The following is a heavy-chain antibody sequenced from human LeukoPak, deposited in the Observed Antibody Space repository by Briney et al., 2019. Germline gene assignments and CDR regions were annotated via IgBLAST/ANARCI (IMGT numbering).Heavy chain of an antibody. V-gene: IGHV3-23*01. J-gene: IGHJ4*02. D-gene: IGHD3-9*01. CDR1: GFTFSSYA. Sequence: GGSLRLSCAASGFTFSSYAMSWVRQAPGKGLEWVSAISGSGGSTHYADSVKGRFTISRDNSKNTLYLQMNSLRAEDTAVYYCATSWDYDILTGYSDHFDYWGQGTLVTVSS. CDR3: ATSWDYDILTGYSDHFDY. CDR2: ISGSGGST.